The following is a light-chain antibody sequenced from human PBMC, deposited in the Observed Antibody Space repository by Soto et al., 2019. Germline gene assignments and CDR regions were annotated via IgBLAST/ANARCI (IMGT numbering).Light chain of an antibody. J-gene: IGKJ4*01. CDR3: QQRINWPPT. Sequence: EIVLTQSPATLSLSPGERATLSCRASQSVSSFLAWYQQKPGQAPRLLIYDASNWAAGIPARFSGSGSGTDFTLTISSLEPEDFAVYYCQQRINWPPTFGGGTKVEIK. V-gene: IGKV3-11*01. CDR2: DAS. CDR1: QSVSSF.